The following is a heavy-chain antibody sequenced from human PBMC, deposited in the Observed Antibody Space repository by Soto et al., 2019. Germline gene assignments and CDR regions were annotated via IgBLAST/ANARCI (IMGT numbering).Heavy chain of an antibody. D-gene: IGHD6-13*01. Sequence: TLSLTCTVSGGSISSGGYYWSWIRQHPGKGLEWIGYIYYSGSTYYNPSLKSRVTISVDTSKNQFSLKLSSVTAADTAVYYCARELAYSSSWYGGNDNWFDPWGQGTLVTVSS. J-gene: IGHJ5*02. CDR2: IYYSGST. CDR3: ARELAYSSSWYGGNDNWFDP. CDR1: GGSISSGGYY. V-gene: IGHV4-31*03.